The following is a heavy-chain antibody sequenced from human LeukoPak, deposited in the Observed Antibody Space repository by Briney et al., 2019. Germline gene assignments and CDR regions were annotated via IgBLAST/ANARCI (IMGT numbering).Heavy chain of an antibody. CDR2: IYYSGST. Sequence: SETLSLTCTVSGGSISSSSYYWGWIRQPPGKGLEWIGSIYYSGSTYYNPSLKSRVTISVDTSKNQFSLKLSSVTAADTAVYYCARAEGVLAARPDANWFDPWGQGTLVTVSS. V-gene: IGHV4-39*07. CDR1: GGSISSSSYY. CDR3: ARAEGVLAARPDANWFDP. J-gene: IGHJ5*02. D-gene: IGHD6-6*01.